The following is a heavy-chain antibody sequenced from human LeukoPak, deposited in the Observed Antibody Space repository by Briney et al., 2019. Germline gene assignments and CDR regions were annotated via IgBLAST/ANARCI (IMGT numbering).Heavy chain of an antibody. CDR1: GFTFSNAW. CDR3: TTIPELRFLEWLLPFDY. V-gene: IGHV3-15*01. D-gene: IGHD3-3*01. J-gene: IGHJ4*02. CDR2: IKSKTDGGTT. Sequence: MTGGSLGLSYAASGFTFSNAWMSWVRQAPGKGLEWVGRIKSKTDGGTTDYAAPVKGRFTISRDDSKNTLYLQMNSLKTEDTAVYYCTTIPELRFLEWLLPFDYWGQGTLVTVSS.